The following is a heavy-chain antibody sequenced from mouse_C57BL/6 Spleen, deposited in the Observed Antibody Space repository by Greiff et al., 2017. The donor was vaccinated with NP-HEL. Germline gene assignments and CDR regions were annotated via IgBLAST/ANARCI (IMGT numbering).Heavy chain of an antibody. J-gene: IGHJ2*01. CDR1: GYSITSGYY. CDR3: ARNSLEGFDY. Sequence: EVQLQESGPGLVKPSQSLSLTCSVTGYSITSGYYWNWIRQFPGNKLEWMGYISYDGSNNYNPSLKNRISITRDTSKNQFFLKLNSVTTEDTATYYCARNSLEGFDYWGQGTTLTVSS. CDR2: ISYDGSN. V-gene: IGHV3-6*01.